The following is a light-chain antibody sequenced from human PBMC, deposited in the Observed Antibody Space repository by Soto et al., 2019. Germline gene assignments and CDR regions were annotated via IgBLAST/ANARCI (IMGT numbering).Light chain of an antibody. V-gene: IGLV1-51*01. Sequence: QSVLTQPPSVSAAPGQKVTISCSGSSSNIGNNYVSWYQQLPGTAPKLLIYDNNKRPSGIPDRFSGSKSGTSATLGITALKTGDEADYYCGTWDSSLSVVVFGGGTKLTVL. CDR3: GTWDSSLSVVV. J-gene: IGLJ2*01. CDR1: SSNIGNNY. CDR2: DNN.